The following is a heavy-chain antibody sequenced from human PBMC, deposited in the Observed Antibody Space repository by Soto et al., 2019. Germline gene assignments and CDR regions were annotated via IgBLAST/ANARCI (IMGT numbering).Heavy chain of an antibody. CDR2: INHSGST. CDR1: GGSFSGYY. CDR3: ARIVIMVHDIMEDDAFDI. Sequence: TLSLTCAVYGGSFSGYYWSWIRQPPGKGLEWIGEINHSGSTNYNPSLKSRVTISVDTSKNQFSLKLSSVTAADTAVYYCARIVIMVHDIMEDDAFDIWGQGTMVTVSS. J-gene: IGHJ3*02. V-gene: IGHV4-34*01. D-gene: IGHD2-8*01.